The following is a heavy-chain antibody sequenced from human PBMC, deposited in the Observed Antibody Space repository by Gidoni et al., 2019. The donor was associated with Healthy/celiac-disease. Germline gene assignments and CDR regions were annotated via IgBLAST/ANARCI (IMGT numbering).Heavy chain of an antibody. CDR3: AKDILVHNYYYYGMDV. CDR1: GLTFDDYA. V-gene: IGHV3-9*01. CDR2: ISWNSGSI. J-gene: IGHJ6*02. Sequence: EVQLVESGGGLVQPGRSLRLSCAASGLTFDDYAMHWVRQAPGKGLEWVSGISWNSGSIGYADSVKGRFTISRDNAKNSLYLQMNSLRAEDTALYYCAKDILVHNYYYYGMDVWGQGTTVTDSS.